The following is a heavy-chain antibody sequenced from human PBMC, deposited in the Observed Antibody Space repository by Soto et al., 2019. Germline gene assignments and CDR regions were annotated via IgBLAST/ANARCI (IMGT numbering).Heavy chain of an antibody. CDR2: ISYDGSNK. CDR1: GFTFSSYA. D-gene: IGHD3-9*01. CDR3: AREGRYFDWWGWFDP. J-gene: IGHJ5*02. V-gene: IGHV3-30-3*01. Sequence: QVQLVESGGGVVQPGRSLRLSCAASGFTFSSYAMHWVRQAPGKGLEWVAVISYDGSNKYYADSVKGRFTISRDNSKNTLYPQMNSLRAEDTAVYYCAREGRYFDWWGWFDPWGQGTLVTASS.